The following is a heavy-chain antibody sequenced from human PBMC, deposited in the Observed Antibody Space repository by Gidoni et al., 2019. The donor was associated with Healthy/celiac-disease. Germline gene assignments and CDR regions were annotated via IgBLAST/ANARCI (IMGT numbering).Heavy chain of an antibody. D-gene: IGHD5-12*01. CDR1: GYTFTSYY. V-gene: IGHV1-46*01. Sequence: QVQLVQSGAEVKKPGASVKVSCKASGYTFTSYYMHWGRQAPGQGLEWMGIINPSGGSTSYAQKFQGSVTMTRDTSTSTVYMELSSLRSEDTAVYYCAREIRNIVATIEFAYYYGMDVWGQGTTVTVSS. J-gene: IGHJ6*02. CDR2: INPSGGST. CDR3: AREIRNIVATIEFAYYYGMDV.